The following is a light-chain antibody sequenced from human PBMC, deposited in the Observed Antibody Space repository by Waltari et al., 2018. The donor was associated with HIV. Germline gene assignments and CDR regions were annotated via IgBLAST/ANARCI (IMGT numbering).Light chain of an antibody. J-gene: IGKJ2*01. Sequence: IVMTQSPDSLGVSLGERDTFNFTSRQSILSTAGHRNYLAWYQQIPGQAPNLLFYWAPTRESGVPDRISGSGSGTDFTLTINSLQAEDVAVYYCQQYYDAPYTFGQGTKVDI. CDR1: QSILSTAGHRNY. CDR3: QQYYDAPYT. V-gene: IGKV4-1*01. CDR2: WAP.